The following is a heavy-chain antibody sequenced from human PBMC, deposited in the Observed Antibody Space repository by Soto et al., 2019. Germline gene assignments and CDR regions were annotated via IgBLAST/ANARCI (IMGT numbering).Heavy chain of an antibody. V-gene: IGHV4-59*01. D-gene: IGHD5-18*01. Sequence: SETLALTCTVSGGSISSYYWSWIRQPPGKGLEWIGYIYYSGSTNYNPSLKSRVTISVDTSKNQFSLKLSSVTAADTAVYYCARVRGYSYGYFDYWGQGTLVTVSS. CDR3: ARVRGYSYGYFDY. J-gene: IGHJ4*02. CDR2: IYYSGST. CDR1: GGSISSYY.